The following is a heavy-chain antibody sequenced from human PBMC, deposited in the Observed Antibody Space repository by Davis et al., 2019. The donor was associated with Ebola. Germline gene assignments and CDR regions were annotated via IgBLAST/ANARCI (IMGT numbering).Heavy chain of an antibody. CDR3: ARHAPVYDSVTGYLGGYFDY. CDR2: IYYSGST. V-gene: IGHV4-39*01. Sequence: WIRQPPGKGLEWIGSIYYSGSTYYNPSLKSRVTIAVDTSKNQLSLKLSAVTAADTAVYYCARHAPVYDSVTGYLGGYFDYWGQGTLVTVSS. J-gene: IGHJ4*02. D-gene: IGHD3-9*01.